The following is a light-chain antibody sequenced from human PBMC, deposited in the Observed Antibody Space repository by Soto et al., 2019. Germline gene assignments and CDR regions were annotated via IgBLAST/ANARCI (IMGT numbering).Light chain of an antibody. J-gene: IGKJ2*01. CDR1: QSISSDS. CDR2: ATS. Sequence: IVLTQSPGTLSLSPGERATLSCRASQSISSDSLAWYQHKPGQPPRLLIYATSSRATCIPDRFSGSGSGTAFTLTISRLEPEDFEVYSCQHNTLGHGTKLEI. CDR3: QHNT. V-gene: IGKV3-20*01.